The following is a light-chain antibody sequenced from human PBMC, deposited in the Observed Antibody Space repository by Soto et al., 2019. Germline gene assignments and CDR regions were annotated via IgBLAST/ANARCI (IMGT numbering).Light chain of an antibody. CDR3: SSYTTTRTPGV. J-gene: IGLJ2*01. CDR1: SSDVGGYNY. CDR2: DVS. V-gene: IGLV2-14*01. Sequence: QSALTQPASVSGSPGQTITISCTGTSSDVGGYNYVSWYQQHPGKAPKLMIYDVSNRPSGVSNRFSGSKSGNTDSLTISGLQAEDEADYYCSSYTTTRTPGVFGGGTKLTVL.